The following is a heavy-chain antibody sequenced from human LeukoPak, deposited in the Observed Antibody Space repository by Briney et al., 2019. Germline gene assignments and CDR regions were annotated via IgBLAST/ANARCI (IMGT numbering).Heavy chain of an antibody. Sequence: PGGSLRLSCAASGFTFSSYEMNWVRQAPGKGLEWVSYISSSGSTIYYADSVKGRFTISRDNAKNSLYLQMNSLRAEDTAVYYCARISLAYYYGSGSYGYFDYWGQGTLVTVSS. CDR3: ARISLAYYYGSGSYGYFDY. CDR1: GFTFSSYE. V-gene: IGHV3-48*03. CDR2: ISSSGSTI. D-gene: IGHD3-10*01. J-gene: IGHJ4*02.